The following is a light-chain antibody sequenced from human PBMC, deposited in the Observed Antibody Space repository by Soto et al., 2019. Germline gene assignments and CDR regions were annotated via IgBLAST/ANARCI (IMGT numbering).Light chain of an antibody. CDR1: QRVSSN. J-gene: IGKJ4*01. CDR2: GAS. Sequence: EIVMTQSPAPRSVSPGERATLSCMASQRVSSNFAWYRQKPGQAPRLRIYGASTKATGIPARYSRSGSGTEITLTSRRLQSEALAVYYCQKYKNWHAKLTTGGGNKVESK. V-gene: IGKV3-15*01. CDR3: QKYKNWHAKLT.